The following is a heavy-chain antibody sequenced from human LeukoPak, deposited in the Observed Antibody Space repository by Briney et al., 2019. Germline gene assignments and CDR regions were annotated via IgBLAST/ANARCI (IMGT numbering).Heavy chain of an antibody. D-gene: IGHD1-26*01. CDR3: ARDQAPSFSGGHYDAFDI. J-gene: IGHJ3*02. CDR1: GFTFSNYW. Sequence: PGRSLRLSCAASGFTFSNYWMTWLRQAPGRGLEWVANIRQDGGTKYYVDSVKGRFTISRDNAMNSLYLQMNSLRAEDTAVYYCARDQAPSFSGGHYDAFDIWGQGTVVTVSS. CDR2: IRQDGGTK. V-gene: IGHV3-7*01.